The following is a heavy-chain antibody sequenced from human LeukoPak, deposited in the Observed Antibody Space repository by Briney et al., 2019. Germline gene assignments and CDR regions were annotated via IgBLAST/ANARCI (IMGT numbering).Heavy chain of an antibody. CDR2: IYTSGST. J-gene: IGHJ5*01. Sequence: PSETLSHTCTVSGRSLSSGSHYWGWIRQPAGKGLDWIGRIYTSGSTNYNPSLKSRVTISVDTSKNQFSLKLSSVTAADTGVSLCARETRTWSGHYGVGNWFDSSTEGTEVTVSS. D-gene: IGHD3-3*01. V-gene: IGHV4-61*02. CDR1: GRSLSSGSHY. CDR3: ARETRTWSGHYGVGNWFDS.